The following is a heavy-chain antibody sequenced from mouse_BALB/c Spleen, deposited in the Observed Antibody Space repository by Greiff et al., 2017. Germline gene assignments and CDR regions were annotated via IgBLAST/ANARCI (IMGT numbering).Heavy chain of an antibody. J-gene: IGHJ2*01. Sequence: EVQLQESGGGLVKPGGSLKLSCAASGFTFSSYAMSWVRQTPEKRLEWVASISSGGSTYYPDSVKGRFTISRDNARNILYLQMSSLRSEDTAMYYCARCGNYVDYWGQGTTLTVSS. V-gene: IGHV5-6-5*01. D-gene: IGHD1-1*02. CDR1: GFTFSSYA. CDR2: ISSGGST. CDR3: ARCGNYVDY.